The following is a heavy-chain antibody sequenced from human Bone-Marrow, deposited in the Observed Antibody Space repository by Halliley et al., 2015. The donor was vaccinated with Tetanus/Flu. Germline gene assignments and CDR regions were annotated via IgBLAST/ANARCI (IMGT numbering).Heavy chain of an antibody. J-gene: IGHJ6*02. CDR1: GFNFYNAW. Sequence: SLRLSCAASGFNFYNAWMNWVRQAPGKGLEWVGRIKSESYGGTTDYAAPVKGRFTISRDDSKNTLFLQMNSLKIEDTAVYYCTAPTVTGGIMVGDYFYYGMDVWGQGTTVTVSS. CDR3: TAPTVTGGIMVGDYFYYGMDV. CDR2: IKSESYGGTT. V-gene: IGHV3-15*01. D-gene: IGHD4-17*01.